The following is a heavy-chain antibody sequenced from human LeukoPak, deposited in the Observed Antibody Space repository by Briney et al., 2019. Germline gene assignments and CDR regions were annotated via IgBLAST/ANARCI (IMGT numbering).Heavy chain of an antibody. CDR1: GGSISSYY. V-gene: IGHV4-4*07. CDR2: IYTSGST. CDR3: ARDRPISGGSCLDY. D-gene: IGHD2-15*01. Sequence: PSETLSLTCTVSGGSISSYYWNWIRQPAGKGLEWIGRIYTSGSTNYNPSLKSRVTMSVDTSKNQFSLNLSSVAAADTAVYYCARDRPISGGSCLDYWGQGILVTVSS. J-gene: IGHJ4*02.